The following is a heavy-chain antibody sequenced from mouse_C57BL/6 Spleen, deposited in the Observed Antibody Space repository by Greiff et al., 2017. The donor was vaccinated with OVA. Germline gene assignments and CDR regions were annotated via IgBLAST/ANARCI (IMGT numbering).Heavy chain of an antibody. Sequence: QVQLQQSGAELAKPGASVKLSCKASGYTFTSYWMHWVKQRPGQGLEWIGYITPSSGYTTYNQKFKDKATLTADKSSSTAYMQLSRLTYEDSAVDYCTRNYDYDEDYDMDDWGQGTSVTVSS. CDR1: GYTFTSYW. CDR2: ITPSSGYT. CDR3: TRNYDYDEDYDMDD. V-gene: IGHV1-7*01. D-gene: IGHD2-4*01. J-gene: IGHJ4*01.